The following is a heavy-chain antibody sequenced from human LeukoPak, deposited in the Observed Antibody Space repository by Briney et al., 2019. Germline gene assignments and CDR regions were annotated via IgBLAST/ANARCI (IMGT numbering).Heavy chain of an antibody. V-gene: IGHV4-61*02. J-gene: IGHJ3*02. CDR3: ASDGGTPYYDILTGYRRDAFDI. D-gene: IGHD3-9*01. CDR1: GGSISSGSYY. Sequence: PSQTLSLTCTVSGGSISSGSYYWSWIRQPAGKGLEWIGRIYTSGSTNYNPSLKSRVTISVDTSKNQFSLKLSSVTAADTAVYYCASDGGTPYYDILTGYRRDAFDIWGQGTMVNVSS. CDR2: IYTSGST.